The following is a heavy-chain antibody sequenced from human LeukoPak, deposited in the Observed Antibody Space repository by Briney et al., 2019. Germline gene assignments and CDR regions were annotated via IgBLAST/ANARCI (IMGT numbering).Heavy chain of an antibody. J-gene: IGHJ4*02. CDR2: ISYDGSNK. D-gene: IGHD3-10*01. CDR1: GFTFSSYA. Sequence: PGGSLRLSCAASGFTFSSYAMHWVRQASGKGLEWVAVISYDGSNKYYADSVKGRFTISRDNSKNTLYLQMNSLRAEDTAVYYCARDRRDYYGSGSYDYWGQGTLVTVSS. CDR3: ARDRRDYYGSGSYDY. V-gene: IGHV3-30-3*01.